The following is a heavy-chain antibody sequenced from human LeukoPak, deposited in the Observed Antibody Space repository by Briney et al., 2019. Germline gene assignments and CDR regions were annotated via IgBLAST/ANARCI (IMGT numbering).Heavy chain of an antibody. J-gene: IGHJ6*03. CDR2: INHSGST. CDR3: ARERSGYYYYYYMDV. Sequence: PSETLSLTCAVYGGSFSGYYWSWIRQPPGKGLEWIGEINHSGSTNYNPSLKSRVTISVDTSKNQFSLKLSSVTAADTAVYYCARERSGYYYYYYMDVWGKETTVTVSS. CDR1: GGSFSGYY. D-gene: IGHD3-10*01. V-gene: IGHV4-34*01.